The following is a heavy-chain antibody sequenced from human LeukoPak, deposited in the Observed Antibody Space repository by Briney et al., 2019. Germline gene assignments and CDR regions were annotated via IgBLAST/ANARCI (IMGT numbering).Heavy chain of an antibody. CDR3: AKAEIGYCSSTSCYGAFDI. CDR2: IIDTGGAT. J-gene: IGHJ3*02. V-gene: IGHV3-23*01. CDR1: GFSFSSFA. Sequence: GGSLRLSCAASGFSFSSFAMTWVRQAPGKGLEWVSGIIDTGGATYYADSVKGRFTISRDNSKNTLYLQMNSLRAEDTAVYYCAKAEIGYCSSTSCYGAFDIWGQGTMVTVSS. D-gene: IGHD2-2*01.